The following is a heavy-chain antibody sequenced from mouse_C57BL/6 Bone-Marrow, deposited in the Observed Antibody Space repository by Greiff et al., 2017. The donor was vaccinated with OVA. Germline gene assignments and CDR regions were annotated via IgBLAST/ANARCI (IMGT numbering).Heavy chain of an antibody. D-gene: IGHD1-1*01. CDR2: IDPENGDT. Sequence: EVKLVESGAELVRPGASVKLSCTASGFNIKDDYMHWVKQRPEQGLEWIGWIDPENGDTEYASKFQGKATITADTSSNTAYLQLSSLTSEDTAVYYCTSSLTTVVAYYYAMDYWGQGTSVTVSS. CDR3: TSSLTTVVAYYYAMDY. J-gene: IGHJ4*01. V-gene: IGHV14-4*01. CDR1: GFNIKDDY.